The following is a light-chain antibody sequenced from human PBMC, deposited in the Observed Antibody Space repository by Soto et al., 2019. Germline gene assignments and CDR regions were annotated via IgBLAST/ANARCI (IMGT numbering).Light chain of an antibody. J-gene: IGKJ1*01. V-gene: IGKV3-20*01. Sequence: EILLTQSPGTLSLSPGERATLSCRASQTVSNNYLVWYQHKPGRAPRLLIFRASIRAADIPDRFRGSGSGTDFTLTITRLEPEDFAVYYCQQHAGSPWTLGQGTKV. CDR1: QTVSNNY. CDR2: RAS. CDR3: QQHAGSPWT.